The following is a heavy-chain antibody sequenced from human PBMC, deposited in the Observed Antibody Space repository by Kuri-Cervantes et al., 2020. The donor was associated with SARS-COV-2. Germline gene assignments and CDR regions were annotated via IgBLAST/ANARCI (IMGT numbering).Heavy chain of an antibody. Sequence: GSLRLSCAVYGGSFSGYYWSWIRQPPGKGLEWIGEINHSGSTNYNPSLKSRVTISVDPSRNQFSLNLNSLTAADTGVYYCARESSDWLGTFDVWGQGTVVTVSS. CDR3: ARESSDWLGTFDV. CDR1: GGSFSGYY. D-gene: IGHD6-19*01. CDR2: INHSGST. V-gene: IGHV4-34*01. J-gene: IGHJ3*01.